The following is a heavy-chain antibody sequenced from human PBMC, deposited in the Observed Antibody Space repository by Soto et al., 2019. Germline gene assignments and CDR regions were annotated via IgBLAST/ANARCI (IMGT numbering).Heavy chain of an antibody. D-gene: IGHD3-10*01. Sequence: SETLSLTCTVSGGSVSRGSFYWSWIRQPPGKGLEWIGYMYYSGITKYNPSLKSRVTISLDRSNNQFSLKLSSVTAADTAIYYCARGEGYYYQLRYWGQGTLVTVSS. CDR1: GGSVSRGSFY. CDR2: MYYSGIT. CDR3: ARGEGYYYQLRY. J-gene: IGHJ4*02. V-gene: IGHV4-61*01.